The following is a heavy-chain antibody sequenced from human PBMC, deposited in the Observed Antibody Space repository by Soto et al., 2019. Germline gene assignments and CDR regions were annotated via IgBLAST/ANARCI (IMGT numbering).Heavy chain of an antibody. CDR3: AKDGATRDKCSGGSCQANNYGMDV. D-gene: IGHD2-15*01. V-gene: IGHV3-30*04. CDR1: GFTFSTYA. CDR2: LSSDGSKA. Sequence: QPGGSLRLSCAASGFTFSTYAMHWVRQAPGKGLEWVAILSSDGSKAYYADSAKGRFTISRDNSKNTVYLQMNSLRAEDSAVFYCAKDGATRDKCSGGSCQANNYGMDVWGQGTTVTVSS. J-gene: IGHJ6*02.